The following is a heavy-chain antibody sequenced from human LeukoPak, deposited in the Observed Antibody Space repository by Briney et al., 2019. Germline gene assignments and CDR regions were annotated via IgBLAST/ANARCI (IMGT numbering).Heavy chain of an antibody. CDR1: GGSISSGTYY. D-gene: IGHD6-13*01. Sequence: SQTLSLTCTVSGGSISSGTYYWSWIRQPAGKGLEWIGRIYTSGSTNYNPSLKSRVTISVDTSKNQFSLKLSSVTAADTAVYYCARRSLIAAAGLFDYWGQGTLVTVSS. CDR2: IYTSGST. CDR3: ARRSLIAAAGLFDY. J-gene: IGHJ4*02. V-gene: IGHV4-61*02.